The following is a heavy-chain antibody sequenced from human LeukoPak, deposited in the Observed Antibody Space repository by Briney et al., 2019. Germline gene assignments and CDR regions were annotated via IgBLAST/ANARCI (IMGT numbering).Heavy chain of an antibody. CDR1: GFTFSSYG. CDR3: ARTDYGSGPRRAFDI. Sequence: PGGSLRLSCAASGFTFSSYGMHWVRQAPGKELEWVAVISYDGSNKYYADSVKGRFTISRDNAKNSLYLQMNSLRAEDTAVYYCARTDYGSGPRRAFDIWGQGTMVTVSS. V-gene: IGHV3-30*03. J-gene: IGHJ3*02. D-gene: IGHD3-10*01. CDR2: ISYDGSNK.